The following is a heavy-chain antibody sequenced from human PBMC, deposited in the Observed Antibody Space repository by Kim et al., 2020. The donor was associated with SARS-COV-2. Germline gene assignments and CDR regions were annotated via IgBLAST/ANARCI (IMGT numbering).Heavy chain of an antibody. Sequence: SETLSLTCSVSGASINTFYWSWLRQAPGKGLEWIGYVFQSGRTKYNPSLKSRVTISLDTTKNQVSLKLKSVTAADTAIYFCARDLAISGTDFHYFSGLDV. CDR1: GASINTFY. CDR2: VFQSGRT. CDR3: ARDLAISGTDFHYFSGLDV. D-gene: IGHD1-26*01. J-gene: IGHJ6*01. V-gene: IGHV4-59*13.